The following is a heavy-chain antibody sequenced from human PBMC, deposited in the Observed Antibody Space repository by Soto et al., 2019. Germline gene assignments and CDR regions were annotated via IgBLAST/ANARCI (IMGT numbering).Heavy chain of an antibody. CDR2: ISSSSSYI. CDR3: ASIAAARTGSY. D-gene: IGHD6-13*01. J-gene: IGHJ4*02. Sequence: PGGSLRLSCAASGFTFSSYSMNWVRQAPGKGLEWVSSISSSSSYIYYADSVKGRFTISRDNAKNSLYLQMNSLRAEDTAVYYCASIAAARTGSYWGQGTLVTVSS. CDR1: GFTFSSYS. V-gene: IGHV3-21*01.